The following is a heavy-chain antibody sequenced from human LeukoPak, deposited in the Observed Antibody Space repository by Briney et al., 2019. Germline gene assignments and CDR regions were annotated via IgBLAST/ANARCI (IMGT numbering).Heavy chain of an antibody. CDR1: GFTFSNAW. J-gene: IGHJ5*02. Sequence: PGGSLRLSCAASGFTFSNAWVSWVRQAPGRGLEWVGRIKSKTDGGTTDYAAPVKGRFTISRDDSKNTLYLQMNSLKTEDTAVYYCTTDLTRRCSSTSCYEDPWGQGTLVAVSS. V-gene: IGHV3-15*01. CDR3: TTDLTRRCSSTSCYEDP. D-gene: IGHD2-2*01. CDR2: IKSKTDGGTT.